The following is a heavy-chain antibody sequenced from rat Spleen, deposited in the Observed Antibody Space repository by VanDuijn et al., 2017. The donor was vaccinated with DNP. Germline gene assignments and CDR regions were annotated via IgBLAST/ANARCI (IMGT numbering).Heavy chain of an antibody. J-gene: IGHJ2*01. CDR2: ISPSGGNT. D-gene: IGHD1-1*01. V-gene: IGHV5-25*01. Sequence: EVQLVESGGGLVQPGRSLKLSCAASGLTFTNYDMAWVRQAPTKGLEWVASISPSGGNTYYRDSVKGRFTVSRDNAKTSLYLQMDSLRSEDTATYYCARAYYAIFDCWGQGVMVTVSS. CDR1: GLTFTNYD. CDR3: ARAYYAIFDC.